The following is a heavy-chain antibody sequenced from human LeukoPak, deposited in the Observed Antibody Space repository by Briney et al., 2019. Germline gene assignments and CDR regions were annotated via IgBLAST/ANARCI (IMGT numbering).Heavy chain of an antibody. CDR3: ARVDPLDFWQQLAILDY. Sequence: ASVKVSCKASGYTFTSYDINWVRQATGQGLEGMGWMNPNSGNTGYAQKFQGRVTMTRNTSISTAYMELSSLRSEDTAVYYCARVDPLDFWQQLAILDYWGQGTLVTVSS. D-gene: IGHD6-13*01. CDR2: MNPNSGNT. CDR1: GYTFTSYD. J-gene: IGHJ4*02. V-gene: IGHV1-8*01.